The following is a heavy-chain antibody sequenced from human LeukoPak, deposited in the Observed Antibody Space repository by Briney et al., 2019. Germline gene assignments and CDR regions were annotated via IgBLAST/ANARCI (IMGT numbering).Heavy chain of an antibody. V-gene: IGHV1-46*01. CDR3: ARDRVQDYDFWSGYLLYYFDY. D-gene: IGHD3-3*01. CDR1: GYTFTSYY. Sequence: ASVKVSCKASGYTFTSYYMHWVRQAPGQGLEWMGIISPSGGSTSYAQKFQGRVTMTRDTSTSTVYMELSSLRSEDTAVYYCARDRVQDYDFWSGYLLYYFDYWGQGTLVTVSS. J-gene: IGHJ4*02. CDR2: ISPSGGST.